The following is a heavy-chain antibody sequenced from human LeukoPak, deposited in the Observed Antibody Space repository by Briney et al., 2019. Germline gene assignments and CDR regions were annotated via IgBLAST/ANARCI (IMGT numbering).Heavy chain of an antibody. D-gene: IGHD4-17*01. V-gene: IGHV3-7*01. CDR2: IKQDGGQI. J-gene: IGHJ4*02. CDR1: EFTFSSYW. CDR3: ARLGARQMLEY. Sequence: SGGSLRLSCAASEFTFSSYWMSWVRQAPGKGLEWVANIKQDGGQICYLESVKGRFTVSRDNAKNSLYLQMNSLRAEDTAVYYCARLGARQMLEYWGQGTLVTVSS.